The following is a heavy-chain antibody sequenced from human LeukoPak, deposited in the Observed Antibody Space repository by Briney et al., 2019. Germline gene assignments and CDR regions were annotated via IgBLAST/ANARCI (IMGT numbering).Heavy chain of an antibody. Sequence: GESLKISCKGSGYSLTSYWIGWVRQMPGKGLEWMGIIYPYDSDTRYSPSFQGQVTISADKSINTAYLQWSSLKASDTAMYYCARGYCGGDCYPPYYFDYWGQGTLVTVSS. J-gene: IGHJ4*02. CDR1: GYSLTSYW. D-gene: IGHD2-21*02. CDR3: ARGYCGGDCYPPYYFDY. CDR2: IYPYDSDT. V-gene: IGHV5-51*01.